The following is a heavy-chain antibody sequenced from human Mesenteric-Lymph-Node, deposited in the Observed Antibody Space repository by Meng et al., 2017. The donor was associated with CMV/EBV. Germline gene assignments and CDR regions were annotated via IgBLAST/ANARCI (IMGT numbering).Heavy chain of an antibody. V-gene: IGHV3-74*01. CDR3: TSNRVPTAFGWFDP. CDR1: GFTFSSYS. Sequence: GESLKISCAASGFTFSSYSMNWVRQAPGKGLVWVSRISPDGSSTYYADSVKGRFTISRDNAKNTLFLQINSLRAEDTAVYYCTSNRVPTAFGWFDPWGQGTLVTVSS. J-gene: IGHJ5*02. D-gene: IGHD2-2*01. CDR2: ISPDGSST.